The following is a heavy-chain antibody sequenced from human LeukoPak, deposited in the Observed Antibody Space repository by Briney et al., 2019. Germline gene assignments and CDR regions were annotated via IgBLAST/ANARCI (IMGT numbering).Heavy chain of an antibody. CDR3: AKGPPDNVQYFQH. Sequence: PGGSLRLSCAASGFTFSSYGMHWVRQAPGKGLEWVSFIRYDGSNKYYADSVKGRFTISRDNSKNTLYLQMNRLRAEDTAVYYCAKGPPDNVQYFQHWGQGTLVTVSS. D-gene: IGHD1-14*01. CDR1: GFTFSSYG. J-gene: IGHJ1*01. CDR2: IRYDGSNK. V-gene: IGHV3-30*02.